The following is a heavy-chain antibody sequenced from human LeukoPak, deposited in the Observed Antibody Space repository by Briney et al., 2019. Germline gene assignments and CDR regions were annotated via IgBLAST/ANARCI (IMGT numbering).Heavy chain of an antibody. CDR3: ARAGYSSSWWDYFDY. V-gene: IGHV3-53*01. J-gene: IGHJ4*02. CDR2: IYSGGST. CDR1: GFTVSSNY. D-gene: IGHD6-13*01. Sequence: GGSLRLSCAASGFTVSSNYMSWLRPAPGKGLEWVSVIYSGGSTYYADSVKGRFTISRDNSKNTLYLQMNSLRAEDTAVYYCARAGYSSSWWDYFDYWGQGTLVTVSS.